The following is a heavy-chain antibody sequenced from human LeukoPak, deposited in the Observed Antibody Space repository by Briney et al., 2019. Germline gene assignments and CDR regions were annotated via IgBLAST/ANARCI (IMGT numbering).Heavy chain of an antibody. J-gene: IGHJ4*02. CDR2: INHSGST. V-gene: IGHV4-34*01. D-gene: IGHD3-10*01. CDR1: GGSFSGYY. Sequence: SETLSLTCAVYGGSFSGYYWSWIRQPPGKGLEWIGEINHSGSTNHNPSLKSRVTISVDTSKNQFSLKLSSVTAADTAVYYCARRGEVRGVRFWGQGTLITVSS. CDR3: ARRGEVRGVRF.